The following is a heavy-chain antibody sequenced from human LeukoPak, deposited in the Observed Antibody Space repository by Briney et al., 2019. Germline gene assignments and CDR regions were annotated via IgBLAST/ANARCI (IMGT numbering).Heavy chain of an antibody. CDR3: TKRVKYCGTWDHFAD. D-gene: IGHD1-26*01. Sequence: PGGSLRLSCAASGFTFDNYRMSWVPQAPGEGLERVSNVYADGGNTYYADSVKGRFTISRDNSKSTLILQMNSLRVEDTALYYCTKRVKYCGTWDHFADWGQGTLVTVSS. CDR1: GFTFDNYR. CDR2: VYADGGNT. V-gene: IGHV3-23*01. J-gene: IGHJ4*02.